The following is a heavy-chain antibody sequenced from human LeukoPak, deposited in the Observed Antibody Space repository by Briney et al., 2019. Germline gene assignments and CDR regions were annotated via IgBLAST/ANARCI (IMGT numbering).Heavy chain of an antibody. CDR1: GGSISSYY. CDR2: IYTSGST. Sequence: PSETLSLTCTVSGGSISSYYWSWIRQPAGKGLEWIGRIYTSGSTNYNPSLKSRVTMSVDTSKNQFSLKLSSVTAADTAVYYCARVFRPSLTVFIIRGAFDIWGQGTMVTVSS. D-gene: IGHD3-3*01. J-gene: IGHJ3*02. V-gene: IGHV4-4*07. CDR3: ARVFRPSLTVFIIRGAFDI.